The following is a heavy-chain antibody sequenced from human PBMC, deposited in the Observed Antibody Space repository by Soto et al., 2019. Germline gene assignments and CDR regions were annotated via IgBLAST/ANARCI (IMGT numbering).Heavy chain of an antibody. Sequence: QVQLVQSGAEVKKPGSSVKVSCKASGGTFSSYAISWVRQAPGQALEWMGGIIPIFGTANYAQKFQGRVTITADESTSTAYMELSSLRSEDTAVYYCASSSGGEFSPSPYGMDVWGQGTTVTVSS. D-gene: IGHD3-16*01. CDR3: ASSSGGEFSPSPYGMDV. V-gene: IGHV1-69*12. J-gene: IGHJ6*02. CDR2: IIPIFGTA. CDR1: GGTFSSYA.